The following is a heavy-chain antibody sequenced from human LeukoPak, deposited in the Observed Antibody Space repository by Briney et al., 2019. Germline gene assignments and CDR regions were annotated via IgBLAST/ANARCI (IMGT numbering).Heavy chain of an antibody. V-gene: IGHV4-4*07. CDR1: CGSISSYY. D-gene: IGHD6-13*01. CDR2: IFISGST. J-gene: IGHJ6*02. Sequence: PSETLYLICTVSCGSISSYYWSWIRQPAGKGPEWIGRIFISGSTNYNPSLKSRVTMSVATSESQSSLTLSSVTAADTAVYYCARVCQQLVRRYYYYYGMDVWGQGTTVTVSS. CDR3: ARVCQQLVRRYYYYYGMDV.